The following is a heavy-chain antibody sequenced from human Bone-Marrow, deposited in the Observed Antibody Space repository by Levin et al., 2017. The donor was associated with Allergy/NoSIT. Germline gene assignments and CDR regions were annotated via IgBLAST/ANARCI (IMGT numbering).Heavy chain of an antibody. V-gene: IGHV3-30-3*01. CDR2: ISYDGSNK. CDR1: GFTFSSYA. CDR3: ARDYYDSSGYLRRYYYYGMDV. J-gene: IGHJ6*02. D-gene: IGHD3-22*01. Sequence: GGSLRLSCAASGFTFSSYAMHWVRQAPGKGLEWVAVISYDGSNKYYADSVKGRFTISRDNSKNTLYLQMNSLRAEDTAVYYCARDYYDSSGYLRRYYYYGMDVWGQGTTVTVSS.